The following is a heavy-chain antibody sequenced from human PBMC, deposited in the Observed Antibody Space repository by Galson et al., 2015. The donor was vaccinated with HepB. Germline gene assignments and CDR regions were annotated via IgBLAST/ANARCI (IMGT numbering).Heavy chain of an antibody. CDR2: ISWNSDKI. CDR1: GFFFDDNP. Sequence: SLRLSCAASGFFFDDNPMHWVRQTPGRGLEWVSGISWNSDKIAYADSVKGRFTISRDSSKNTLYLQMNSLRTEDTAIYYCARGTTDYDFGYYYGMDVWGPGTTVTVSS. CDR3: ARGTTDYDFGYYYGMDV. V-gene: IGHV3-9*01. J-gene: IGHJ6*02. D-gene: IGHD3/OR15-3a*01.